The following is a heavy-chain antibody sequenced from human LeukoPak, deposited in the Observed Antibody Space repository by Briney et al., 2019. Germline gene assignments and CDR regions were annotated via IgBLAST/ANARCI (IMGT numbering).Heavy chain of an antibody. V-gene: IGHV3-7*01. D-gene: IGHD1-1*01. Sequence: GGSLRLSCAASGFPFSSYWMSWVRQAPGKGLEWVANIKQDGSDKYYVDSVKGRFSISRDNAKNSLYLQLSSLRADDTAVYYCARLTGTTGFDYWGQGTLVTVTS. CDR3: ARLTGTTGFDY. CDR1: GFPFSSYW. CDR2: IKQDGSDK. J-gene: IGHJ4*02.